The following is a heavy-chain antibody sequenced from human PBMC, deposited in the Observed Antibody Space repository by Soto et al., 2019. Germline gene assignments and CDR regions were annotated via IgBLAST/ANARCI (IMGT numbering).Heavy chain of an antibody. Sequence: GESLKISCKGSGYTFASYWIGWARQMPGKGLEWMGIIYPSDSDTRYNPSFQGQVTISGDKSINTVYLQWSSLKASDTSTYYWARGPTPLFDYWGQGTLVTVSS. D-gene: IGHD2-15*01. CDR3: ARGPTPLFDY. CDR1: GYTFASYW. CDR2: IYPSDSDT. J-gene: IGHJ4*02. V-gene: IGHV5-51*01.